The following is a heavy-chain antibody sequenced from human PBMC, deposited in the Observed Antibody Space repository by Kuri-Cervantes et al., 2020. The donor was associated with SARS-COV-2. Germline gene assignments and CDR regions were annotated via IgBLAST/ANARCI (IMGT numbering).Heavy chain of an antibody. CDR3: ARDCSTADCKTFGYY. V-gene: IGHV4-59*01. D-gene: IGHD2-2*01. J-gene: IGHJ4*02. Sequence: GSLRLSCTVSGGSISDYYWSWIRQPPGKGLEWIGDIYYTGSTSYNPSLKSRVAISVDTSKNQFSLKLTSVTAADTAVYHCARDCSTADCKTFGYYWGRGTLVTVSS. CDR2: IYYTGST. CDR1: GGSISDYY.